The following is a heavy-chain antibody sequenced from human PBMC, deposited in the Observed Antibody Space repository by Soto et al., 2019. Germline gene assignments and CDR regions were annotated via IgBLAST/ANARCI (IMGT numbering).Heavy chain of an antibody. D-gene: IGHD3-10*01. CDR1: GLDFSNYA. V-gene: IGHV3-23*01. J-gene: IGHJ4*02. Sequence: EVQLLASGGDLVQPGGSLRLSCAATGLDFSNYAMNWVRQVPGKGLEWVAVISGNGDKMWYADSVKGRFTISRDNSRDTLYLQMNSLRADDSALYYCANDGCPVIITFHHWGQGIQVTVSS. CDR3: ANDGCPVIITFHH. CDR2: ISGNGDKM.